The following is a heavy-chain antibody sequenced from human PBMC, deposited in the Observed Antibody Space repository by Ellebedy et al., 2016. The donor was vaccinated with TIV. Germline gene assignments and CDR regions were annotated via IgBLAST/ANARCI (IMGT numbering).Heavy chain of an antibody. CDR2: IVVGSGNT. J-gene: IGHJ6*02. CDR3: ARARYDYGAYGTIYYGMDV. D-gene: IGHD4-17*01. V-gene: IGHV1-58*02. Sequence: AASVKVSCKASGFTFTSSAMQWVRQARGQRLEWIGWIVVGSGNTNYAQKFQERVTITRDMSTSTAYMELSSLRSEDTAVYYCARARYDYGAYGTIYYGMDVWGQGTTVTVSS. CDR1: GFTFTSSA.